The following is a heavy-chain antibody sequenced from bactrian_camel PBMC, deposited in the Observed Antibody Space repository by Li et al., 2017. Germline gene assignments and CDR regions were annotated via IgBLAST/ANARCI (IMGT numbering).Heavy chain of an antibody. V-gene: IGHV3S40*01. D-gene: IGHD2*01. CDR1: ENVSKYY. CDR2: IYTGGNTT. Sequence: VQLVESGGGSVQTGGSLRLACAASENVSKYYMAWFRQAPGKEREGVAAIYTGGNTTYYADSVKGRFTISQDNAKNTVYLQMNSLKPEDTAMYYCAARGPYCYTKLSVADFTYWGQGTQVTVS. CDR3: AARGPYCYTKLSVADFTY. J-gene: IGHJ6*01.